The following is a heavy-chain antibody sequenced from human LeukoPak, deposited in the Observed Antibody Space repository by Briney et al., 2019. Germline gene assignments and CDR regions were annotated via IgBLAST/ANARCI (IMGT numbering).Heavy chain of an antibody. V-gene: IGHV3-23*01. CDR1: GFTFSTYS. D-gene: IGHD6-13*01. J-gene: IGHJ4*02. CDR2: ISGSGANT. CDR3: AKYPASGGYFDY. Sequence: GGSLRLSCAASGFTFSTYSMSWVRVAPGRGLEWVSGISGSGANTYYADSVKGRFTISRDNSKNTLYLQMNSLRAEDTAVFYCAKYPASGGYFDYWGQGTLVTVSS.